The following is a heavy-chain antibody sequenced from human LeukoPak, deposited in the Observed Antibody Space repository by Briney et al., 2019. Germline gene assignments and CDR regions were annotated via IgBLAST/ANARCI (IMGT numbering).Heavy chain of an antibody. J-gene: IGHJ4*02. D-gene: IGHD3-22*01. V-gene: IGHV3-73*01. Sequence: GGSLRLSCAASGFTFSGSAIHWVRQASGKGLEWVGRIRSKANAYATAYAASVKGRFTISRDDSMDTAYLQMSSLKTEDTAVYFCTSYYFDSSCYPRIDYWGQGTLVTVSS. CDR2: IRSKANAYAT. CDR3: TSYYFDSSCYPRIDY. CDR1: GFTFSGSA.